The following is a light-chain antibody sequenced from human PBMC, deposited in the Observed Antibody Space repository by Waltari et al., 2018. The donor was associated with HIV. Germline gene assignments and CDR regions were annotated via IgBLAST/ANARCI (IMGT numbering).Light chain of an antibody. CDR2: DDT. V-gene: IGLV2-14*03. J-gene: IGLJ2*01. Sequence: QSALTQPASVSGSPGQSITISCTGTRIDVGGYSYVAWYHQHTGQAPKVIIHDDTNRPSGFSYRFSGSKSDDSASLTISGLQAEDEAIYFCSPYTANSVFFGGGTRLTVL. CDR3: SPYTANSVF. CDR1: RIDVGGYSY.